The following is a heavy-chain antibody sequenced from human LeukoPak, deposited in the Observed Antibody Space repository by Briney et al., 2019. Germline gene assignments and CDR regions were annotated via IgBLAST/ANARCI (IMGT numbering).Heavy chain of an antibody. D-gene: IGHD6-19*01. Sequence: SETLSLTCTVSGGSISSYYWSWIRQPPGKGLEWIGYIYYSGSPNYTPSLKSRVTISVDTSKNQFSLKLSSVTAADTAVYYCARHASGWYSRYYYYYGMDVWGQGTTVTVSS. CDR1: GGSISSYY. J-gene: IGHJ6*02. CDR2: IYYSGSP. V-gene: IGHV4-59*08. CDR3: ARHASGWYSRYYYYYGMDV.